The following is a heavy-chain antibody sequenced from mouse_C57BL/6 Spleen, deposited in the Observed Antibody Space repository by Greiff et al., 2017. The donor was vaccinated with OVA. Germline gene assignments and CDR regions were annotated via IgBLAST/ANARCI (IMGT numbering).Heavy chain of an antibody. CDR3: ASKSYGPFAY. Sequence: VQLQQSGPELVKPGASVKISCKASGYTFTDYYMNWVKQSHGKSLEWIGDINPNNGGTSYNQKFKGKATVTVDKSSSTAYMDLRSLTSEDSAVYYCASKSYGPFAYWGQGTLVTVSA. J-gene: IGHJ3*01. V-gene: IGHV1-26*01. CDR2: INPNNGGT. CDR1: GYTFTDYY. D-gene: IGHD1-1*01.